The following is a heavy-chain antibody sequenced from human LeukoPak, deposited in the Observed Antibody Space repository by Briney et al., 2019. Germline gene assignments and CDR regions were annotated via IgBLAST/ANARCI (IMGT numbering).Heavy chain of an antibody. D-gene: IGHD3-10*01. V-gene: IGHV4-61*02. CDR3: ARERYYYGSGSYYSRNYYYYYMDV. Sequence: SETLSLTCTVSGGSISSSSYYWSWIRQPTGKGLEWIGRIYTSGSTNYNPSLKSRVTMSVDTSKNQFSLKLSSVTAADTAVYYCARERYYYGSGSYYSRNYYYYYMDVWGKGTTVTISS. CDR1: GGSISSSSYY. CDR2: IYTSGST. J-gene: IGHJ6*03.